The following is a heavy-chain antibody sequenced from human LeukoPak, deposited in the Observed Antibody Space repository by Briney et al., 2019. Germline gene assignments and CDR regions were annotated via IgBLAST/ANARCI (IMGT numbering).Heavy chain of an antibody. D-gene: IGHD3-22*01. V-gene: IGHV4-39*02. J-gene: IGHJ4*02. CDR3: ARETYYYDSSGYPYLDY. CDR1: GGSISSSSYY. CDR2: IYYSGST. Sequence: SETLSLTCTVSGGSISSSSYYWGWLRQPAGKGLEWIGSIYYSGSTYHNPSLNSRVTISVATSKNQFSLKLSSVTAADTAVYYRARETYYYDSSGYPYLDYWGQGTLVTVSS.